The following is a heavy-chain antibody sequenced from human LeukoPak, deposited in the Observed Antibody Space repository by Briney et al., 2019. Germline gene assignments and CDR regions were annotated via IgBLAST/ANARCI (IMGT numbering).Heavy chain of an antibody. V-gene: IGHV3-23*01. D-gene: IGHD3-22*01. CDR1: GFTFSSYA. CDR3: AKDGPSRGYYDSSGLPNSFDY. Sequence: GGSLRLSCAASGFTFSSYAMTWVRQPPGKGLEWVSAVSGSGGSTYYADSVKGRFTISRDNSKNTLYLQMNSLRAEDTAVYYCAKDGPSRGYYDSSGLPNSFDYWGQGTLVTVSS. CDR2: VSGSGGST. J-gene: IGHJ4*02.